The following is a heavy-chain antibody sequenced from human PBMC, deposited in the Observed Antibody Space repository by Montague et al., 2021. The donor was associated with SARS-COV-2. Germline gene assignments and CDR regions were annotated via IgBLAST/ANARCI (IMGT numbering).Heavy chain of an antibody. CDR1: GDSVSSHSAA. CDR2: TYYRSKWYN. V-gene: IGHV6-1*01. Sequence: CAISGDSVSSHSAAWNWIRQSPSRGLEWLGRTYYRSKWYNDYAVSVKSRITINPDTSKNQFSLQLNSVTPEDTAVYYCASGRMVPYSSSWTTLYYYYYGMDVWDQGTTVTVSS. J-gene: IGHJ6*02. D-gene: IGHD6-13*01. CDR3: ASGRMVPYSSSWTTLYYYYYGMDV.